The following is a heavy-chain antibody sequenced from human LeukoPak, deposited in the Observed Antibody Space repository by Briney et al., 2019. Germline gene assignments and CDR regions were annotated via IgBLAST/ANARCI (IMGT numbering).Heavy chain of an antibody. CDR3: TTFYHEYSPY. D-gene: IGHD2/OR15-2a*01. J-gene: IGHJ4*02. V-gene: IGHV3-15*01. Sequence: TGGSLRLSCAASGFSFMNAWMIWSRQAPGTGLDWVARSKSNADGGTPEYAAAARGRFTISRDDAKNTLYLQMNSLKTEDTAVYYCTTFYHEYSPYWGRGTLVTVSS. CDR1: GFSFMNAW. CDR2: SKSNADGGTP.